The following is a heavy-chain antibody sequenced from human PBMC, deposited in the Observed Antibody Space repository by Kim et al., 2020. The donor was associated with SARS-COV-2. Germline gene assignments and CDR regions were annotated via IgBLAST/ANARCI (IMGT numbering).Heavy chain of an antibody. D-gene: IGHD2-2*01. CDR3: AREKSMPSREFDS. J-gene: IGHJ4*02. CDR2: IPYDGGNK. Sequence: GGSLRLSCAASGFIFRNYAMHWVRQAPGKGLEWVAVIPYDGGNKHYADSVKGRFTISRDNSKNTLYLQMSSPRIEDTAVYYCAREKSMPSREFDSWGQGTLVTVSS. V-gene: IGHV3-30-3*01. CDR1: GFIFRNYA.